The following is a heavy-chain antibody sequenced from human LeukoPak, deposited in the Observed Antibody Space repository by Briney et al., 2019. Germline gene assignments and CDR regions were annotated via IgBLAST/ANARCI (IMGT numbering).Heavy chain of an antibody. CDR2: IYYSGST. V-gene: IGHV4-59*01. D-gene: IGHD4-17*01. CDR1: GGSISSYY. CDR3: ARARPAEHLDYDGNWFDP. Sequence: SETLSLTCTVSGGSISSYYWSWIRQPPGKGLEWIGYIYYSGSTNYNPSPKSRVTISVDTSKNQFSLKLSSVTAADTAVYYCARARPAEHLDYDGNWFDPWGQGTLVTVSS. J-gene: IGHJ5*02.